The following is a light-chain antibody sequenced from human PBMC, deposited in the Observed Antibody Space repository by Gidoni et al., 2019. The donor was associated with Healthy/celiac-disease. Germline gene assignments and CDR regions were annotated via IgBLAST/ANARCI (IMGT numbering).Light chain of an antibody. V-gene: IGLV2-11*01. J-gene: IGLJ1*01. CDR3: CSYEGSYTDV. CDR2: DVS. CDR1: SSDVGGYNY. Sequence: SALTQPRSVSGAPAQPVTISCTGTSSDVGGYNYVSWYQQHPGKAPELMIYDVSKRPSGVPDRFSGSKSGNTASLTISGLQAEDEADYYCCSYEGSYTDVFGTGTKVTVL.